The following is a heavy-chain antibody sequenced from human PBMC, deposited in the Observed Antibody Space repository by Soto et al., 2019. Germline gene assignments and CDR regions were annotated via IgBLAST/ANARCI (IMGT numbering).Heavy chain of an antibody. CDR3: ARVYCSSTSCYSYYYYGMDV. J-gene: IGHJ6*02. Sequence: QVQPVESGGGVVQPGRSLRLSCAASGFTFSSYGMHWVRQAPGKGLEWVAVIWYDGSNRDYADSVKGRFTISRDNSKNTLYLQMNSLRAEDTAVYFCARVYCSSTSCYSYYYYGMDVWGQGTTVTVSS. CDR2: IWYDGSNR. CDR1: GFTFSSYG. D-gene: IGHD2-2*01. V-gene: IGHV3-33*01.